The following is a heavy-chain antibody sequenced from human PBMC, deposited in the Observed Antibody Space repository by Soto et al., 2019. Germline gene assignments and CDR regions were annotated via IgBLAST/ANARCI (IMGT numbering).Heavy chain of an antibody. J-gene: IGHJ4*02. Sequence: SVKVSCKASGGTFNSYAITWVRQAPGQGLEYMGGIIPFLGTTYYSQKFQGRVTITADKSTNIAYMELSRLRLEDTAVYYCASFYCGGDCYSLLRCWGQGTLVTVSS. D-gene: IGHD2-21*02. CDR1: GGTFNSYA. CDR3: ASFYCGGDCYSLLRC. CDR2: IIPFLGTT. V-gene: IGHV1-69*06.